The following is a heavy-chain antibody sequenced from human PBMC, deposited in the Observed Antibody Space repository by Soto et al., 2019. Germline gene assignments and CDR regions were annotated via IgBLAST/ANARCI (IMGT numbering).Heavy chain of an antibody. Sequence: PGGSLRLSCAASGFTFSSYGMHWVRQAPGKGLEWVAVIWYDGSNKYYADSVKGRFTISRDNSKNTLYLQMNRLRAEDTAVYYCATRITMVRGAITHNYYYYGMDVWGQGTTVTVSS. CDR1: GFTFSSYG. V-gene: IGHV3-33*01. D-gene: IGHD3-10*01. CDR3: ATRITMVRGAITHNYYYYGMDV. J-gene: IGHJ6*02. CDR2: IWYDGSNK.